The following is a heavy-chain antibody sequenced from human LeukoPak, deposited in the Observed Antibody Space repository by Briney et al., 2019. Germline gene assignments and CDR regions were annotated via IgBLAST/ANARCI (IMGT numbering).Heavy chain of an antibody. Sequence: GGTLRLSCAASGFTFSSYGMHWVRQAPGKGLEWVAFIRYDGSNKYYADSVKGRFTISRDNSKNTLYLQMNSLRAEDTAVYYCAKDRFLSSTSRYVEYFQHWGQGTLVTVSS. J-gene: IGHJ1*01. V-gene: IGHV3-30*02. CDR1: GFTFSSYG. CDR3: AKDRFLSSTSRYVEYFQH. D-gene: IGHD2-2*01. CDR2: IRYDGSNK.